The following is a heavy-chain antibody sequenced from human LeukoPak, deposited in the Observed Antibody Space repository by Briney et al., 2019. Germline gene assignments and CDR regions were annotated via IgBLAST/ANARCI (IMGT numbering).Heavy chain of an antibody. J-gene: IGHJ4*02. D-gene: IGHD1-26*01. CDR2: IYPSVSDT. V-gene: IGHV5-51*01. CDR1: GYSFTSYW. Sequence: GESLKISCKSSGYSFTSYWIAWVSQMPGKGVEWMGIIYPSVSDTTYSPSFQGQVTISVDKSISTAYLQWSSLKASNTAMYYCARRRSGTYIDYWGQGTLVTVSS. CDR3: ARRRSGTYIDY.